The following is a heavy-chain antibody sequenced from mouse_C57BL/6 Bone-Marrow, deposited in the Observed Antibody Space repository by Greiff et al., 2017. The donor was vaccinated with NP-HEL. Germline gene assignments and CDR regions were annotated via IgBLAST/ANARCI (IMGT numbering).Heavy chain of an antibody. CDR1: GFTFSSYA. CDR3: TRDEGYYYGSSYPPWFAY. J-gene: IGHJ3*01. V-gene: IGHV5-9-1*02. CDR2: ISSGGDYI. D-gene: IGHD1-1*01. Sequence: EVQGVESGEGLVKPGGSLKLSCAASGFTFSSYAMSWVRQTPEKRLEWVAYISSGGDYIYYADTVKGRFTISRDNARNTLYLQMSSLKSEDTAMYYCTRDEGYYYGSSYPPWFAYWGQGTLVTVSA.